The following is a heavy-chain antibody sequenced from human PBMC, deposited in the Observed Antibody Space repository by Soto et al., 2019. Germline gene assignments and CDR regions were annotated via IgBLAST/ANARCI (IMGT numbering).Heavy chain of an antibody. Sequence: SETLSLTCTVSGGSISSYYWSWIRQPPGKGLEWIGYISFSGITNYNPSLNSRVTISIETSKNQFSLKLSSVAAADTAIYYCARTTASGYMDVWGKGTTVTVS. CDR2: ISFSGIT. V-gene: IGHV4-59*08. CDR3: ARTTASGYMDV. J-gene: IGHJ6*03. CDR1: GGSISSYY. D-gene: IGHD4-17*01.